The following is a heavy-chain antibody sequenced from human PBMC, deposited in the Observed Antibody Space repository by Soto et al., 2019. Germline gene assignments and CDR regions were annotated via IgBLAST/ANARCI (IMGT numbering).Heavy chain of an antibody. CDR3: ARGRYGDY. CDR1: GYAFTTYG. CDR2: ISAHNGNT. D-gene: IGHD1-1*01. V-gene: IGHV1-18*01. Sequence: QVHLVQSGAEVKKPGASVKVSCKGSGYAFTTYGITWARQAPGQGLEWMGWISAHNGNTNYAQKLQGRVTVTRDTSTSTAYMELGSLRSDDKAVYYCARGRYGDYWGQGALVTVSS. J-gene: IGHJ4*02.